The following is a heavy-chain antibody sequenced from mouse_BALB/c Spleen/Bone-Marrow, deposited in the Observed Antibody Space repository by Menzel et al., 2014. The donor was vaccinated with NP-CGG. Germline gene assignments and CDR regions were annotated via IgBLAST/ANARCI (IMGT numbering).Heavy chain of an antibody. CDR1: GYTFTSYV. CDR3: ARLDHKYEGY. J-gene: IGHJ2*01. CDR2: INPYNDGT. Sequence: VHVKQSGPELVKPGASVKMSCKASGYTFTSYVMHWVKQTPGQGLEWIGYINPYNDGTKYNEKFKGKATLTSDKSSSTAYMVLSSLTSEDSAVYYCARLDHKYEGYWGQGTTLTVSS. V-gene: IGHV1-14*01. D-gene: IGHD5-1-1*01.